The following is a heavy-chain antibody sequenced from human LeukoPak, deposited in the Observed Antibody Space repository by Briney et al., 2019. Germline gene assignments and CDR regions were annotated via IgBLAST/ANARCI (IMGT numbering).Heavy chain of an antibody. CDR1: GGTFSSSA. CDR2: IIPSLAIA. J-gene: IGHJ4*02. V-gene: IGHV1-69*04. Sequence: SVKVSCKASGGTFSSSAISWVRQAPGQGLEWMGRIIPSLAIANYAQKFQGRVTMTRDTSTSTVYMELSSLRSEDTAVYYCAREGWELLNSRNYFDYWGQGTLVTVSS. D-gene: IGHD1-26*01. CDR3: AREGWELLNSRNYFDY.